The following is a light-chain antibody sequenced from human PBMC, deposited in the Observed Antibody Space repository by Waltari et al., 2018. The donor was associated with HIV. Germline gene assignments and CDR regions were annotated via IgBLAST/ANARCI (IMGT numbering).Light chain of an antibody. V-gene: IGLV3-21*01. Sequence: SYVLTQPPSVSVAPGETARLTCGGSDIGRKPVPWYQQTSGQAPLLVIYDDRLRPSGIPARLSGSNSGNTATLTISRVEGADEADYYCQVWENSRDQSFGPGTRVTV. CDR1: DIGRKP. CDR2: DDR. J-gene: IGLJ1*01. CDR3: QVWENSRDQS.